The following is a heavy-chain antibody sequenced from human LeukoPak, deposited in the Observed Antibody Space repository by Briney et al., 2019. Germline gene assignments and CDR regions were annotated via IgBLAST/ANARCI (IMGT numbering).Heavy chain of an antibody. Sequence: SETLSLTCTVSGGSISSYYWSWIRQPPGKGLEWIGYIYTSGSTNYNPSLKSRVTISVDTSKNQFSLKLSSVTAADTAVYYCARSAYDILTGYYHPYYFDYWGQGTLVTVSS. CDR1: GGSISSYY. J-gene: IGHJ4*02. D-gene: IGHD3-9*01. CDR3: ARSAYDILTGYYHPYYFDY. V-gene: IGHV4-4*09. CDR2: IYTSGST.